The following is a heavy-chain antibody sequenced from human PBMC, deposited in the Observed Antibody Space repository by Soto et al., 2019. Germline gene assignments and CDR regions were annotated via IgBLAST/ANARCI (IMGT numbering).Heavy chain of an antibody. CDR1: GDSVSSNSSA. D-gene: IGHD5-18*01. J-gene: IGHJ4*02. CDR3: VRDEGWLDFDY. V-gene: IGHV6-1*01. CDR2: TYYRSQWYN. Sequence: SQTLSLPCDISGDSVSSNSSAWNFIRQSPSRGLEWLGRTYYRSQWYNDYAPSVKSRININTDTSKNQFTLQLNSVTPEDTAVYFCVRDEGWLDFDYWGQGTLVTVSS.